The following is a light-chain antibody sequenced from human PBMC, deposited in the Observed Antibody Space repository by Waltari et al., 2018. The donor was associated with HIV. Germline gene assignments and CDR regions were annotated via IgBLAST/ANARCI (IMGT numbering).Light chain of an antibody. CDR3: ASWAASLDGWV. CDR2: SDN. J-gene: IGLJ3*02. V-gene: IGLV1-44*01. Sequence: QSLLTQPPSASGTPGQRVTISCSGGTANIGTNTVNWYTQPAGSAPTLLIFSDNLRHAGVSARFSGSNSGTSAFLAGSGLRSDDEAKFIGASWAASLDGWVFGGGTQLTVL. CDR1: TANIGTNT.